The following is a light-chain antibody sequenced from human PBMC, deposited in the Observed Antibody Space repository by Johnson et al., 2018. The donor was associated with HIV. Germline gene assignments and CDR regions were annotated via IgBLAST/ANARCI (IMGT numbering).Light chain of an antibody. Sequence: QSVLTQPPSVSAAPGQKVTISCSGSSSNIGNNYVSWYQQLPGTAPKLLIYKNNERPSGIPDRFSGSKSGTSATLGITGLQTGDEADYYCGTWDSNLSAYVFGTGTKVTVL. CDR1: SSNIGNNY. V-gene: IGLV1-51*02. CDR2: KNN. J-gene: IGLJ1*01. CDR3: GTWDSNLSAYV.